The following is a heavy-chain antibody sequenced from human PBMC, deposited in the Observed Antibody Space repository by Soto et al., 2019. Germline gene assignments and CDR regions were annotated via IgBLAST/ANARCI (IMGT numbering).Heavy chain of an antibody. J-gene: IGHJ4*02. V-gene: IGHV3-15*05. D-gene: IGHD1-26*01. CDR1: GFSFRTTW. CDR2: IKSKSAGETT. CDR3: STGSPFSGSVFDY. Sequence: EVQLVESGGGLVKPGGSLRLSCAASGFSFRTTWMAWVRQAPGKGLEWFGRIKSKSAGETTDYADPVKGRFTISRDDSKDTLYLHMDSLETGDTAVYYCSTGSPFSGSVFDYWGQGTLVTVSS.